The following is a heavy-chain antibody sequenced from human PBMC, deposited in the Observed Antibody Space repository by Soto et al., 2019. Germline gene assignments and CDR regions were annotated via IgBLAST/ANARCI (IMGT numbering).Heavy chain of an antibody. J-gene: IGHJ4*02. Sequence: QITLKESGPTLVKPTQTLTLTCTFSGFSLSTSGVGVGWIRQPPGKALEWLALIYWDDDKRYSPSLKSRLTITKDTSKNQVVLTMTNMDPVDTATYYCARYYGSGSYFAYWGQGTLVTVSS. CDR2: IYWDDDK. CDR3: ARYYGSGSYFAY. D-gene: IGHD3-10*01. CDR1: GFSLSTSGVG. V-gene: IGHV2-5*02.